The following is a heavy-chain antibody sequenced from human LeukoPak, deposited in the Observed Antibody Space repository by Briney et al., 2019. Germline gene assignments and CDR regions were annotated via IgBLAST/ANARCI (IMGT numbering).Heavy chain of an antibody. D-gene: IGHD1-26*01. Sequence: SETQSLTCIVSGGSINNYYWSWIRQPPGKGLEWIGYIYYRGSTNYNPSLKSRVTISVDTSKNQFSLNLTSVTPADTAVYYCARSGSYSGICDYWGQGTLVTVSS. J-gene: IGHJ4*02. V-gene: IGHV4-59*01. CDR1: GGSINNYY. CDR3: ARSGSYSGICDY. CDR2: IYYRGST.